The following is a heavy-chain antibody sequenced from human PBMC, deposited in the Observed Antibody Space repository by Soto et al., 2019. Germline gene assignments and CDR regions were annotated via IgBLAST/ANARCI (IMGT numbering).Heavy chain of an antibody. CDR1: GFTFSDYY. Sequence: QVQLVESGGGLVKTGGSLRIVCEASGFTFSDYYMRWDRQAPGKGLEWVSYISSSGNIIYYADSVKGRFTISRDNAKNSVYLQMNSRRAEDTALYFCAKMSSENYYNTVFSWGAGSLVTVS. CDR2: ISSSGNII. V-gene: IGHV3-11*01. D-gene: IGHD3-22*01. J-gene: IGHJ4*02. CDR3: AKMSSENYYNTVFS.